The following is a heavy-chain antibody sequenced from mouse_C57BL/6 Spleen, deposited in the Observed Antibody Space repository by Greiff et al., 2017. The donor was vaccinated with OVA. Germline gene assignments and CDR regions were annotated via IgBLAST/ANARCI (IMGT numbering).Heavy chain of an antibody. D-gene: IGHD6-5*01. V-gene: IGHV1-22*01. J-gene: IGHJ4*01. CDR1: GYTFTDYN. CDR3: ARSYAYAMDY. Sequence: VQLKQSGPELVKPGASVKMSCKASGYTFTDYNMDWVKQSHGKSLEWIGYINPNNGGTSYNQKFKGKATLTVNKSSNTAYMELRSLTSEDSAVYYCARSYAYAMDYWGQGTSVTVSS. CDR2: INPNNGGT.